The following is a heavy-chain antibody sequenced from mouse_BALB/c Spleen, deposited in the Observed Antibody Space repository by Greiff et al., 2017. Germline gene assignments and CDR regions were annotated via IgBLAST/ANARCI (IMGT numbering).Heavy chain of an antibody. Sequence: QVQLQQSGPELVKPGASVKISCKASGYAFSSSWMNWVKQRPGQGLEWIGRIYPGDGDTNYNGKFKGKATLTADKSSSTAYMQLSSLTSVDSAVYFCARESGYRYDAWFAYWGQGTLVTVSA. D-gene: IGHD2-14*01. CDR2: IYPGDGDT. CDR1: GYAFSSSW. V-gene: IGHV1-82*01. CDR3: ARESGYRYDAWFAY. J-gene: IGHJ3*01.